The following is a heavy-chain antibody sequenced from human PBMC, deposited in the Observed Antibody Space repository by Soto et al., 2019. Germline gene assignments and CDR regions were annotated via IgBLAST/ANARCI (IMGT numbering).Heavy chain of an antibody. V-gene: IGHV3-48*04. J-gene: IGHJ4*02. CDR2: ISSGSGTI. CDR3: ARDSDWAFDY. D-gene: IGHD3-9*01. Sequence: GGSLRLSCAASGFTFSSFSMNWVRQGPGMGLEWISYISSGSGTIDYADSVKGRFTISRDNAKNSLFLQMNSLRVEDTAVYYCARDSDWAFDYWGQGTLVTVSS. CDR1: GFTFSSFS.